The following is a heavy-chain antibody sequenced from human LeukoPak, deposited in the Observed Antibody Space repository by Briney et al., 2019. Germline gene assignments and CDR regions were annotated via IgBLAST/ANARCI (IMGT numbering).Heavy chain of an antibody. J-gene: IGHJ6*02. CDR2: ISGSGGST. Sequence: PGGSLRLSCAASGFTFSSYAMSWVRQAPGKGLEWVSAISGSGGSTYNADSVKGRFTISRDNSKNTLYLQMNSLRVEDTAVYYCAKGTLRGSSNWYHHGMDVWGQGTTVTVS. CDR1: GFTFSSYA. CDR3: AKGTLRGSSNWYHHGMDV. D-gene: IGHD6-13*01. V-gene: IGHV3-23*01.